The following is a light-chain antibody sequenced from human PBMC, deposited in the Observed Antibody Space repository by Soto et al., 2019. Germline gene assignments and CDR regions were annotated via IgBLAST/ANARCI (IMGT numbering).Light chain of an antibody. CDR2: DTS. CDR3: QQYGTSEII. J-gene: IGKJ5*01. Sequence: EDVLSQSPGTLSLSKGERATLSCRASQSLTNSFMAWYQQKPGQAPRLLIYDTSSRASGIPDRFSGSGSGTDFTLTISRLETEDFAVFYCQQYGTSEIILGQGTRLEIK. CDR1: QSLTNSF. V-gene: IGKV3-20*01.